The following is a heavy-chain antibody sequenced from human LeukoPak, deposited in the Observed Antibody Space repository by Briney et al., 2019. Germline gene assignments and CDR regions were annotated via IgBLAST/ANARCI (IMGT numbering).Heavy chain of an antibody. J-gene: IGHJ4*02. CDR1: GFTLSSYG. D-gene: IGHD3-10*01. CDR2: ISSSGSTI. CDR3: ARDSYMIRAVIDY. Sequence: PGGSLRLSCAASGFTLSSYGMNWVRQAPGKGLEWVSYISSSGSTIYYADSVKGRFTISRDNAKKSLYLQMNSLRAEDTAVYYCARDSYMIRAVIDYWGQGTLVTVSS. V-gene: IGHV3-48*03.